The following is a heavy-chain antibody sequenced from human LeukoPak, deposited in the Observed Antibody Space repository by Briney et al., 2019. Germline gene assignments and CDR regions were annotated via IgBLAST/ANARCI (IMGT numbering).Heavy chain of an antibody. Sequence: GAPVKVSCKASGGTFSSYAISWVRQAPGQGLEWMGGIIPIFGTANYAQKFQGRVTITTDESTSTAYMELSSLRSEDTAVYYCASTFVGYCSGGSCYHITTSWYYFDYWGQGTLVTVSS. J-gene: IGHJ4*02. CDR1: GGTFSSYA. V-gene: IGHV1-69*05. D-gene: IGHD2-15*01. CDR2: IIPIFGTA. CDR3: ASTFVGYCSGGSCYHITTSWYYFDY.